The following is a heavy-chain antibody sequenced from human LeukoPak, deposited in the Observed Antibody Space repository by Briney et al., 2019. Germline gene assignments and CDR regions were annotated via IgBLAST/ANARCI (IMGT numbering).Heavy chain of an antibody. D-gene: IGHD2-2*01. CDR1: GFTFTTYH. CDR3: AKVTSSYNYFDY. CDR2: FSGSGGRT. Sequence: GGSLRLSCEASGFTFTTYHMSWVRQAPGKGLEWVSTFSGSGGRTYYADSVRGRFTISRDNSKNTLSLQMNSLRAEDTAVYYCAKVTSSYNYFDYWGQGSLVTVSS. J-gene: IGHJ4*02. V-gene: IGHV3-23*01.